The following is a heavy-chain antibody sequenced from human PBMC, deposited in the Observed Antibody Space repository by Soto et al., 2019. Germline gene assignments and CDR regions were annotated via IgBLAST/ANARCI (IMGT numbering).Heavy chain of an antibody. D-gene: IGHD6-6*01. V-gene: IGHV1-2*02. J-gene: IGHJ2*01. Sequence: QVQLVQSGAEVKKPGASVKVSCKASGYTFTGYYMHWVRQAPGQGLEWMGWINPNSGGTNYAQKFQGRVTMTRDTSSSTAYMELSRLRSDDTAVYYCARGGEGYSSSLHLPWYLDLWGRGTLVTVSS. CDR2: INPNSGGT. CDR1: GYTFTGYY. CDR3: ARGGEGYSSSLHLPWYLDL.